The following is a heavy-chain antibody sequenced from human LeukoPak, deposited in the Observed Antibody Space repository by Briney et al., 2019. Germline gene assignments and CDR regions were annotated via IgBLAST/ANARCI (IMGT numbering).Heavy chain of an antibody. CDR3: ARGSNWFDP. J-gene: IGHJ5*02. CDR2: IFYTGST. Sequence: SETLSLTCAVYGGSFSGYYWSWIRQPPGKGLEWIGYIFYTGSTNYNPSLNSRVTISVDTLKNQFSLKLNSVTAADTAVYYCARGSNWFDPWGQGTLVTVSS. CDR1: GGSFSGYY. V-gene: IGHV4-59*01.